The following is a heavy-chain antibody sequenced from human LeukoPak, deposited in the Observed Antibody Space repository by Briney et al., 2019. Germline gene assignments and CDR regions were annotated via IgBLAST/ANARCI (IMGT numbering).Heavy chain of an antibody. J-gene: IGHJ4*02. Sequence: SETLSLTCTVSGGSISSSSYYWGWTRQPPGKGLEWIGSIYYSGSTYYNPSLKSRVTISVDTSKNQFSLKLSSVTAADTAVYYCATLFYGDYGFDYWGQGTLVTVSS. V-gene: IGHV4-39*01. CDR2: IYYSGST. D-gene: IGHD4-17*01. CDR1: GGSISSSSYY. CDR3: ATLFYGDYGFDY.